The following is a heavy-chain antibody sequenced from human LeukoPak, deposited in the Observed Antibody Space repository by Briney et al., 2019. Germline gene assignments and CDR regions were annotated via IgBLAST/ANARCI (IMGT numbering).Heavy chain of an antibody. CDR3: ARSKGYCSGGSCYSDAFDI. Sequence: SVKVSCKASGGTFTSYAISWVRQAPGQGLEWMGGIIPIFGTANYEQKFQGRVTITTDESTSTDYMELSSLRSVDTAVYYCARSKGYCSGGSCYSDAFDIWGQGTMVTVSS. D-gene: IGHD2-15*01. CDR2: IIPIFGTA. V-gene: IGHV1-69*05. J-gene: IGHJ3*02. CDR1: GGTFTSYA.